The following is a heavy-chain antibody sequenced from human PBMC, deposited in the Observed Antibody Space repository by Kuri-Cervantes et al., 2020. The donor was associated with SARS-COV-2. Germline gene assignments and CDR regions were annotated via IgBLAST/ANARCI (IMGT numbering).Heavy chain of an antibody. D-gene: IGHD3-22*01. Sequence: ASVKVSCKASRYTFTSYAMHWVRQAPGQRLEWMGWINAGNGNTKYSQKFQGRVTITRDTSVSTAYMELSSLRADDTAMYYCARDWGPYYQDTNGFLLYFDYWGQGTLVTVSS. J-gene: IGHJ4*02. CDR2: INAGNGNT. V-gene: IGHV1-3*01. CDR3: ARDWGPYYQDTNGFLLYFDY. CDR1: RYTFTSYA.